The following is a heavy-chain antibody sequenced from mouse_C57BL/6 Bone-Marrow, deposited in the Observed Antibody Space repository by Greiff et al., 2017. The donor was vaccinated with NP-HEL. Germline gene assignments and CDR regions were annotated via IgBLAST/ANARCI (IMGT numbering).Heavy chain of an antibody. CDR1: GFTFSSYT. Sequence: EVMLVESGGGLVKPGGSLKLSCAASGFTFSSYTMSWVRQTPEKRLEWVATISGGGGNTYYPDSVKGRFTISRDNAKNTLYLQMSSLRSEDTALYYCARVYYDYFYAMDYWGQGTSVTVSS. D-gene: IGHD2-4*01. J-gene: IGHJ4*01. V-gene: IGHV5-9*01. CDR3: ARVYYDYFYAMDY. CDR2: ISGGGGNT.